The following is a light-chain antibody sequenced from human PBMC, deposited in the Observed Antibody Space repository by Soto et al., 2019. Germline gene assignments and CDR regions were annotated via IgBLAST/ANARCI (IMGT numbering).Light chain of an antibody. J-gene: IGLJ1*01. V-gene: IGLV2-14*02. Sequence: QSALTQPASVSGSPGQSITLSCTGTSSDVGSYNLVSWYQQHPGKAPKLMIYEVTHRPSGISDRFSGSKSANTASLTISGLQAEDEADYYCSSYTRGRTYVFGTGTKVTVL. CDR1: SSDVGSYNL. CDR2: EVT. CDR3: SSYTRGRTYV.